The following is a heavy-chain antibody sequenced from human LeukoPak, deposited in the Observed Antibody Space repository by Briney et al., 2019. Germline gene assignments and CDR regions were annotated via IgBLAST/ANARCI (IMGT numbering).Heavy chain of an antibody. Sequence: GGSLRLSCAASGFSFRDYGMHWVRRTPGKGLEWVAFIRSDGSDKYYAVSVKGRFTISRDNSKNTLYLQMNSLRAEDTAVYYCAKVPPPKTDYYMDVWGKGTTVTISS. CDR1: GFSFRDYG. CDR2: IRSDGSDK. V-gene: IGHV3-30*02. J-gene: IGHJ6*03. CDR3: AKVPPPKTDYYMDV.